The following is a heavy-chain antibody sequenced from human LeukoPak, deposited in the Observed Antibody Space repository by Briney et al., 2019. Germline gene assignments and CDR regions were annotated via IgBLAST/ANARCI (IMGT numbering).Heavy chain of an antibody. D-gene: IGHD5-18*01. Sequence: PGGSLRLSCAASGFTFDHYGMIGVRQAPGKGLEWVSGINWNGGSTGYADSVKGRFTISRDNAKNSLYLQMNSLRAEDTALYYCARAGGGYSSGYGNWSFDLWGRGTLVTVSS. V-gene: IGHV3-20*04. CDR2: INWNGGST. CDR1: GFTFDHYG. CDR3: ARAGGGYSSGYGNWSFDL. J-gene: IGHJ2*01.